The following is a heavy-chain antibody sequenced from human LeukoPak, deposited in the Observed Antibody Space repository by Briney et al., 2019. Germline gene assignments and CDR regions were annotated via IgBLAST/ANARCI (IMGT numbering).Heavy chain of an antibody. CDR3: ARSDAFDI. J-gene: IGHJ3*02. V-gene: IGHV3-48*03. CDR1: GFTFSSYK. CDR2: ISSSGSTI. Sequence: GGSLRLSCAASGFTFSSYKMNWVRQAPGKGPEWVSYISSSGSTIYHADSVKGRFTISRDNAKNSLYLQMNSLRAEDTAIYYCARSDAFDIWGQGTMVTVSS.